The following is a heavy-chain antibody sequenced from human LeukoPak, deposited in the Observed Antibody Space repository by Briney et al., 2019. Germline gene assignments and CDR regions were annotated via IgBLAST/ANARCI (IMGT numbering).Heavy chain of an antibody. J-gene: IGHJ5*02. V-gene: IGHV4-59*01. CDR2: IYHSGST. Sequence: SETLSLTCTVSGGSISSYYWSWIRQPPGKGLEWIGYIYHSGSTNYNPSLKSRVTISVDTSKNQFSLKLSSVTAADTAVYYCARGRVTIFGVVPDPWGQGILVTVSS. D-gene: IGHD3-3*01. CDR3: ARGRVTIFGVVPDP. CDR1: GGSISSYY.